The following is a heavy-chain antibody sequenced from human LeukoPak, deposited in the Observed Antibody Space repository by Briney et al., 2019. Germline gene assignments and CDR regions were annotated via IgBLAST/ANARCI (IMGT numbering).Heavy chain of an antibody. V-gene: IGHV4-34*01. CDR3: ARAPTTENAFDI. CDR1: GGSFSGYY. CDR2: TNHSGST. Sequence: SETLSLTCAVYGGSFSGYYWSWIRQPPGKGLKWIGETNHSGSTNYNPSLKSRVTISVDTSKNQFSLKLSSVTAADTAVYYCARAPTTENAFDIWGQGTMVTVSS. J-gene: IGHJ3*02. D-gene: IGHD4-17*01.